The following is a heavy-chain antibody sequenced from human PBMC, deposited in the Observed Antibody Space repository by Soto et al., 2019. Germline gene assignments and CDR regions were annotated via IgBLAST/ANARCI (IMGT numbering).Heavy chain of an antibody. J-gene: IGHJ6*02. CDR1: GFTFSSYG. CDR3: ARVLEDFANYYYGMDV. V-gene: IGHV3-33*01. Sequence: GGSLRLSCAASGFTFSSYGMHWVRQAPGKGLEWVAVIWYDGSNKYYADSVKGRFTISRDNSKNTLYLQMNSLRAEDTAVYYCARVLEDFANYYYGMDVWGQGTTVTVSS. CDR2: IWYDGSNK.